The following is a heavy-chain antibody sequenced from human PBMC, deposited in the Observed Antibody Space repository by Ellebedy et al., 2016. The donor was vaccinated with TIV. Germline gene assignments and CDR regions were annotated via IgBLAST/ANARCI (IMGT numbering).Heavy chain of an antibody. CDR1: GFTFSSYA. J-gene: IGHJ6*02. CDR3: AKNVREGGSGVQTFHYYVMDV. Sequence: GESLKISCAASGFTFSSYAMSWVRQAPGKGLEWVSGIGATAINTYYADSVKGRFTISRDNSKNTVHLDMNSLRADDAAVYYCAKNVREGGSGVQTFHYYVMDVWGQGTTVTVSS. CDR2: IGATAINT. V-gene: IGHV3-23*01. D-gene: IGHD2-15*01.